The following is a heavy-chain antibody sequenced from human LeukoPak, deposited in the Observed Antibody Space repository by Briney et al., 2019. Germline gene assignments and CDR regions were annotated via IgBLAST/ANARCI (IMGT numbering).Heavy chain of an antibody. CDR3: ARGGSTLDY. Sequence: GGSLRLSCAASGFTLSDYYMTWVRQAPGKGLEWVSYISGNGKTIYDADSVKGRFTVSRENAKNSLFLRMDSLRPEDTVVYFCARGGSTLDYWGQGTLVTASS. J-gene: IGHJ4*02. D-gene: IGHD6-13*01. CDR1: GFTLSDYY. V-gene: IGHV3-11*01. CDR2: ISGNGKTI.